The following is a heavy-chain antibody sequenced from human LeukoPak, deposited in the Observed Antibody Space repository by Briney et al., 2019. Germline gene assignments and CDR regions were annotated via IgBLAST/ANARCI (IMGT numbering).Heavy chain of an antibody. D-gene: IGHD1-26*01. CDR3: ARVVGAIDY. CDR2: MNPNSGYT. CDR1: GYSFTSYD. J-gene: IGHJ4*02. V-gene: IGHV1-8*01. Sequence: GASVKVSCKASGYSFTSYDINWVRQATGQGLEWLGWMNPNSGYTGYAQKFQGRVTMTRDTSISTAYMELSSLRSEDTAVYYCARVVGAIDYWGQGTLVIVSS.